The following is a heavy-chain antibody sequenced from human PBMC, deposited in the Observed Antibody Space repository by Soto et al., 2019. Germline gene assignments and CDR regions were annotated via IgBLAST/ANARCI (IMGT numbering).Heavy chain of an antibody. CDR3: ARDVLDHSSSWYYYYGMDV. J-gene: IGHJ6*02. Sequence: GSLRLSCAASGXTFSSYGMDWVRQAPGKGLEWVAVIWYDGSNKYYADSVKGRFTISRDNSKNTLYLQMNSLRAEDTAVYYGARDVLDHSSSWYYYYGMDVWGQGTTGTVSS. V-gene: IGHV3-33*01. D-gene: IGHD6-13*01. CDR2: IWYDGSNK. CDR1: GXTFSSYG.